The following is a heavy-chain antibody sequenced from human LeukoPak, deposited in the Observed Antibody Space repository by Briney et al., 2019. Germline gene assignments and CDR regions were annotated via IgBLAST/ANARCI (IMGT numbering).Heavy chain of an antibody. Sequence: GGSLRLSCAASGFTFSSYAMSWVRQAPGKGLEWVSAINGGGGTTNYLDSVKGRFTISRDNSKNTLYLQMNSLRAEDTATYYYALCSGGSCYSGWFDPWGQGTLVTVSS. CDR1: GFTFSSYA. V-gene: IGHV3-23*01. D-gene: IGHD2-15*01. J-gene: IGHJ5*02. CDR3: ALCSGGSCYSGWFDP. CDR2: INGGGGTT.